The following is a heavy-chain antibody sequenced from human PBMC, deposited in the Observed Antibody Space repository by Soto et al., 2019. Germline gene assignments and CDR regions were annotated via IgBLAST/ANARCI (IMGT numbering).Heavy chain of an antibody. V-gene: IGHV4-59*01. Sequence: QVQLQESGPGLVKPSETLSLTCTVSGGSISSYYWSWIRQPPGKGLEWIGYIYYSGSTNYNPSLKSRVTISVDTSKNQFSLKLSSVTAADTAVYYCARNVRYFDWPPIYWGQGTLVTVSS. CDR2: IYYSGST. CDR1: GGSISSYY. D-gene: IGHD3-9*01. J-gene: IGHJ4*02. CDR3: ARNVRYFDWPPIY.